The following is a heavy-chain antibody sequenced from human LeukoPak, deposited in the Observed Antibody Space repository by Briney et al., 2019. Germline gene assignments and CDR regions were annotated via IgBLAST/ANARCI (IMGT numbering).Heavy chain of an antibody. J-gene: IGHJ4*02. CDR3: AREYTGDLFDY. CDR1: GGSISSYY. Sequence: PSETLSLTCTVSGGSISSYYWSCIRQPPGKGLEWSGYIYYSGSTNYNPSLKSRVTISVGASKNQFSLKLSSVTAADTAVYYCAREYTGDLFDYWGQGTLVTVSS. D-gene: IGHD7-27*01. V-gene: IGHV4-59*12. CDR2: IYYSGST.